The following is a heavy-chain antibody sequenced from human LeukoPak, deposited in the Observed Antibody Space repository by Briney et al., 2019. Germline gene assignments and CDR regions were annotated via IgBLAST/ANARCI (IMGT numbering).Heavy chain of an antibody. CDR2: ISYDGSNK. D-gene: IGHD2-2*01. J-gene: IGHJ4*02. CDR3: AKLPAATNFDY. Sequence: PGGSLRLSCAASGFTFSSYGMHWVRQAPGKGLEWVAVISYDGSNKYYADSVKGRFTISRDNSKNTLYLQMNSLRAEDTAVYYCAKLPAATNFDYWGQGTLVTVSS. CDR1: GFTFSSYG. V-gene: IGHV3-30*18.